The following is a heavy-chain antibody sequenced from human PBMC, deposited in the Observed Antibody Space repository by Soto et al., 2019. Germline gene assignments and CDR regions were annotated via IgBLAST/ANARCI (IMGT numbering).Heavy chain of an antibody. CDR2: ISSSSSYI. D-gene: IGHD3-22*01. J-gene: IGHJ4*02. CDR1: GFTFSSYS. Sequence: GGSLRLSCAASGFTFSSYSMNWVRQAPGKGLEWVSSISSSSSYIYYADSVKGRFTISRDNAKNSLYLQMNSLRAEDTAVYYCAREPAYDSSGYYRREPFDYWGQGTLVTVS. CDR3: AREPAYDSSGYYRREPFDY. V-gene: IGHV3-21*01.